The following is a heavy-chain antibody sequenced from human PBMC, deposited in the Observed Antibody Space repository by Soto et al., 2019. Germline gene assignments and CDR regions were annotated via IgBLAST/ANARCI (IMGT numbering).Heavy chain of an antibody. J-gene: IGHJ2*01. CDR3: AREIGVPGTWYFDL. CDR2: ITSAGDT. Sequence: PGGSLRLSCAASGFIFTSYDMHWVRQATGKGLEWVSGITSAGDTNYPDSVKGRFTISRENAKNSLYLQMNSLRAGDTAVYYCAREIGVPGTWYFDLWGRGTLVTVSS. D-gene: IGHD3-3*01. V-gene: IGHV3-13*01. CDR1: GFIFTSYD.